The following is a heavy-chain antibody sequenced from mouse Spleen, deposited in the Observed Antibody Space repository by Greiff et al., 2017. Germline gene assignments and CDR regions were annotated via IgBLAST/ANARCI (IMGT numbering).Heavy chain of an antibody. CDR1: GYTFTSYW. J-gene: IGHJ3*01. Sequence: QVQLQQPGAELVKPGASVKLSCKASGYTFTSYWMQWVKQRPGQGLEWIGEIDPSDSYTNYNQKFKGKATLTVDTSSSTAYMQLSSLTSEDSAVYYCARNGRRFAYWGQGTLVTVSA. V-gene: IGHV1-50*01. CDR3: ARNGRRFAY. CDR2: IDPSDSYT. D-gene: IGHD1-1*01.